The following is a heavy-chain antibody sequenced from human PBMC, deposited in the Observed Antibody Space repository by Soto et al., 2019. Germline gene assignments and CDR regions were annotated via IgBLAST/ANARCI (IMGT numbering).Heavy chain of an antibody. CDR3: ARDYWLDP. J-gene: IGHJ5*02. Sequence: EVQVVESGGDLVQPGGSLTLSCEASGITVSSNYMSWVRQSPGKGLEWVSIIYAGGNTYYADSLKGRLTLSRDNSENTVYLQMNSLRPDDTAIYYCARDYWLDPWGQGTLDTVSS. V-gene: IGHV3-53*04. CDR1: GITVSSNY. CDR2: IYAGGNT.